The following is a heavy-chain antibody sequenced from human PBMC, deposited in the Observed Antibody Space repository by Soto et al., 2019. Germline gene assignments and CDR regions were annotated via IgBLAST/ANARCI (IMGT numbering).Heavy chain of an antibody. J-gene: IGHJ6*02. D-gene: IGHD3-10*01. CDR2: IYYNGST. CDR3: ARQSRSGQSPYYFYGVDV. CDR1: GGSISSDY. Sequence: QVQLQESGPGLVKPSETLSLTYSVSGGSISSDYWSWIRQPPGKGLEWIGYIYYNGSTNYHPSLKGRVSMSRDTSKNQFSLKVSSVTAADTAVYYCARQSRSGQSPYYFYGVDVWGQGTTVTVSS. V-gene: IGHV4-59*08.